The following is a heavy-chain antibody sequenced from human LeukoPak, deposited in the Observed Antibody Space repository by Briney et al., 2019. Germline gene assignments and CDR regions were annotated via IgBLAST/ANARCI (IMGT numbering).Heavy chain of an antibody. CDR3: ARDPRWLTPDCTSTSCYENYFDP. D-gene: IGHD2-2*01. CDR1: RFSLSSGYQ. CDR2: IYHSGSA. V-gene: IGHV4-38-2*02. Sequence: PSETLSLTCAVSRFSLSSGYQWAWIRQPPGKTLEWIGSIYHSGSAHYNPSLKSRVTISVDRSYNQFSLRLSSVTAADTAVYYCARDPRWLTPDCTSTSCYENYFDPWGQGTLVTVSS. J-gene: IGHJ5*02.